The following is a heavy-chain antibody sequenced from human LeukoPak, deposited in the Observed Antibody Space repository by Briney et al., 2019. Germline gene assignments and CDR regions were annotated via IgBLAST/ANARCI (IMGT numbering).Heavy chain of an antibody. D-gene: IGHD6-19*01. CDR3: ARGGYYSSGWYDAFDI. Sequence: GGSLRLSCAASGFTFSSYWMSWVRQAPGKGLEWVANIKQDGSEKYYADSVKGRFTISRDNAKNSLYLQMNSLRAEDTAVYYCARGGYYSSGWYDAFDIWGQGTMVTVSS. CDR1: GFTFSSYW. CDR2: IKQDGSEK. J-gene: IGHJ3*02. V-gene: IGHV3-7*01.